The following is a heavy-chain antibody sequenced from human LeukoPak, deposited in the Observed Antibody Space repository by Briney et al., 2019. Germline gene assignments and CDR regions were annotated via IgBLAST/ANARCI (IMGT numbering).Heavy chain of an antibody. J-gene: IGHJ4*02. CDR3: TRVTTVAASDFDY. V-gene: IGHV3-73*01. CDR2: IRSKPDNYAT. Sequence: PGGSLRLSCAVSGFTFSGSAIHWVRQASGKGLEWVGRIRSKPDNYATEYAASVKGRFIISRDDSKNTTFLQMNSLKTEDTAVYYCTRVTTVAASDFDYWGQGTQVTVSA. D-gene: IGHD6-19*01. CDR1: GFTFSGSA.